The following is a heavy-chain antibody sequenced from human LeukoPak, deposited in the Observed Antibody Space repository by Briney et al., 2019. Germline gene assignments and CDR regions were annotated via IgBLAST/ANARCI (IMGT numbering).Heavy chain of an antibody. CDR3: ARDYGDAFDI. CDR2: INTDGSST. V-gene: IGHV3-74*01. J-gene: IGHJ3*02. D-gene: IGHD3-16*01. CDR1: GFTFSGYW. Sequence: QAGGSLRLSCAASGFTFSGYWMHWVRQPQGKGLVWVSRINTDGSSTNYADSVKGRFTISRDNAKNTLYLQVNSLRAEDTAVYYCARDYGDAFDIWGQGTMVTVSS.